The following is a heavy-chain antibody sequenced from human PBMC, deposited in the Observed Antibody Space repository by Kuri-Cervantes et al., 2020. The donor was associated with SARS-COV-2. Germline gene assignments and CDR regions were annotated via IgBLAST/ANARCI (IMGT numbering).Heavy chain of an antibody. V-gene: IGHV1-46*01. CDR1: GYTFTSYY. Sequence: GGSLRLSCKASGYTFTSYYMHWVRQAPGQGLEWMGIINPSGGSTSYAQKFQGRVTMTRDTSTSTVYMELSSLRSEDTAVYYCARDSFRWMGANSGQQLWHKNYYYCGMDVWGQGTTVTVSS. CDR3: ARDSFRWMGANSGQQLWHKNYYYCGMDV. D-gene: IGHD5-18*01. CDR2: INPSGGST. J-gene: IGHJ6*02.